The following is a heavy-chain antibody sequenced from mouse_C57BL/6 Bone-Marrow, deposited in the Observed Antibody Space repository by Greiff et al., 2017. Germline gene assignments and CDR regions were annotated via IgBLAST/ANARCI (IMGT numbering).Heavy chain of an antibody. J-gene: IGHJ2*01. D-gene: IGHD1-1*01. Sequence: DVMLVESGEGLVKPGGSLKLSCAASGFTFSSYAMSWVRQTPEKRLEWVAYISSGGDYIYYADTVKGRFTISRDNARNTLYLQMSSLKSENTAMYYCTRDYYGSSFGDWGQGTTLTVAS. CDR3: TRDYYGSSFGD. CDR2: ISSGGDYI. V-gene: IGHV5-9-1*02. CDR1: GFTFSSYA.